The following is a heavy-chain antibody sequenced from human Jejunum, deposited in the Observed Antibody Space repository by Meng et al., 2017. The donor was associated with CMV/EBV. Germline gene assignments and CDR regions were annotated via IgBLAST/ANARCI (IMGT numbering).Heavy chain of an antibody. CDR1: GDSISSTSYY. V-gene: IGHV4-39*07. CDR2: IYHSGRT. CDR3: TTLYGDSIS. J-gene: IGHJ4*02. Sequence: QLQLAESAPGLVKPSETLSLTFTVSGDSISSTSYYWGWIRQPPGKGLEWIGEIYHSGRTNYNPSVKSRVSMSVDKSQNHFSLRLSSVTAADTAVYYCTTLYGDSISWGQGTLVTVSS. D-gene: IGHD4-17*01.